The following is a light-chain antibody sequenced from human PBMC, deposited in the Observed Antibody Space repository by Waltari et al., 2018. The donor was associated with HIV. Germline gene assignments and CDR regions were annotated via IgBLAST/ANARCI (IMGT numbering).Light chain of an antibody. CDR1: ILGHKS. J-gene: IGLJ2*01. V-gene: IGLV3-1*01. CDR2: QEN. CDR3: QAWDSTSYVV. Sequence: SYELSQPPSVSVSPGQTAILTCSGDILGHKSVSWYQQRPGQSALLVIYQENKRPSGFPERFSGANAGNTATLAIRGTQAMDEANYYCQAWDSTSYVVFGGGTKLTVL.